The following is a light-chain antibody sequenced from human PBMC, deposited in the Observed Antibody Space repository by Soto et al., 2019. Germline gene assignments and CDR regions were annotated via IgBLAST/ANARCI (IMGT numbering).Light chain of an antibody. J-gene: IGLJ2*01. CDR2: DVS. V-gene: IGLV2-14*01. CDR3: SSYTSSGTL. Sequence: QSALTQPASVSGSPGQSITISCTGTSSDIGGYNYVSWYQQHPDKAPKPMIYDVSNRPSGVSNRFSGSKSGNTASLTISGLQAEDEADYYCSSYTSSGTLFGGGTKLTVL. CDR1: SSDIGGYNY.